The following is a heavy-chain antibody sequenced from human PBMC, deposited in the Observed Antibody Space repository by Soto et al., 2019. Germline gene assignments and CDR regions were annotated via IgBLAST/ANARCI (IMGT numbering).Heavy chain of an antibody. D-gene: IGHD6-6*01. CDR3: AKDPYSSSSGWFDP. J-gene: IGHJ5*02. V-gene: IGHV3-9*01. CDR2: ISWNSGSI. Sequence: GGSLRLSCAASGFTFDDYAMHWVRQAPGKGLEWVSGISWNSGSIGYADSVKGRFTISRDNAKNSLYLQMNSLRAEDTALYYCAKDPYSSSSGWFDPWGQGTLVTVSS. CDR1: GFTFDDYA.